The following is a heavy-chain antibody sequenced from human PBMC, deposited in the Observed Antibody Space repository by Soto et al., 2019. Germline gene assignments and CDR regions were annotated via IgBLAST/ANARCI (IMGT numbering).Heavy chain of an antibody. CDR1: GFTFSDHY. D-gene: IGHD2-15*01. Sequence: GGSLTLSCVVSGFTFSDHYMDWVRQAPGKGLEWVGRIRDKPMGYTTEYAASVKGRFTISRDDSKNSLYLQMNSLKTEDTGVYYCTTDRVVVVAASPLGYWGQGTRVTVSS. CDR3: TTDRVVVVAASPLGY. J-gene: IGHJ4*02. CDR2: IRDKPMGYTT. V-gene: IGHV3-72*01.